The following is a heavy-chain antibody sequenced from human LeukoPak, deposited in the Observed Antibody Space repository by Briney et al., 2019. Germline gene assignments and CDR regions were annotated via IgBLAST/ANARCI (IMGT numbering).Heavy chain of an antibody. J-gene: IGHJ4*02. Sequence: GGSLRLSCAVSGFIFQNYAMHWVRQAPGQGLEWVSGISWNSNNIVYADSVRGRFTISRDNGKNSLYLQMNSLRTEDTAFYFCAKGRGIASSGGISEYWGQGTLVTVSS. CDR1: GFIFQNYA. CDR3: AKGRGIASSGGISEY. V-gene: IGHV3-9*01. CDR2: ISWNSNNI. D-gene: IGHD3-16*01.